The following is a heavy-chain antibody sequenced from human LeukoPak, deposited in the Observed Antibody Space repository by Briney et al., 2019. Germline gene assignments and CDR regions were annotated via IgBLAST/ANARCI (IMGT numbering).Heavy chain of an antibody. Sequence: GASVKVSCKXSGGTFSSYAISWVRQAPGQGLERMGRIIPIFGTANYAQKFQGRVTITTDESTSTAYMELSSLRSEDTAVYYCAMSYYYGSGSYLNYFDYWGQGTLVTVSS. D-gene: IGHD3-10*01. J-gene: IGHJ4*02. CDR1: GGTFSSYA. CDR2: IIPIFGTA. V-gene: IGHV1-69*05. CDR3: AMSYYYGSGSYLNYFDY.